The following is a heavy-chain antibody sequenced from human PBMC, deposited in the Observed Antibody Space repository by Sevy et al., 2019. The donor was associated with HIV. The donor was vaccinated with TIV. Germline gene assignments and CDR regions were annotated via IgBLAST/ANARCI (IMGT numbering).Heavy chain of an antibody. CDR3: ARGSYSSSWYYFDY. J-gene: IGHJ4*02. CDR1: GGSISSYY. CDR2: IYYSGST. Sequence: SETLSLTCTVSGGSISSYYWSWSRQPPGKGLEWIGYIYYSGSTNYNPALKSRVTISVDTSKNQFSLKLSSVTAADTAVYYCARGSYSSSWYYFDYWGQGTLVTVSS. V-gene: IGHV4-59*01. D-gene: IGHD6-13*01.